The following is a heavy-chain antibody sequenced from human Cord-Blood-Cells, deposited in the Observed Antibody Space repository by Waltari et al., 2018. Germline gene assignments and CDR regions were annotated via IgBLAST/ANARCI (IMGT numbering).Heavy chain of an antibody. J-gene: IGHJ3*02. CDR2: VDPEDGET. Sequence: EVQLVQSGAEVKQPGATVKISCKVSGYTFTAYYMHWVQQAPGKGLEWMGLVDPEDGETIYAEKFQGRVTITADTSTDTAYMELSSLRSEDTAVYYCATVTIFGVVTDDAFDIWGQGTMVTVSS. CDR1: GYTFTAYY. D-gene: IGHD3-3*01. V-gene: IGHV1-69-2*01. CDR3: ATVTIFGVVTDDAFDI.